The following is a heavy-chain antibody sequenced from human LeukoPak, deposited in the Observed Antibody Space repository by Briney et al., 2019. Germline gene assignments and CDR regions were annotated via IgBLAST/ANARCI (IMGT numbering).Heavy chain of an antibody. CDR3: ARVVPRGYSYGVDY. CDR1: GYTFTGYY. D-gene: IGHD5-18*01. CDR2: INPNSGGT. J-gene: IGHJ4*02. V-gene: IGHV1-2*02. Sequence: ASVKVSCKASGYTFTGYYMHWVRQAPGQGLEWMGWINPNSGGTNYAQKFQGRVTMTRDTSISTAYMELSRLRSDDTAVYYCARVVPRGYSYGVDYWGQGTLVTVSS.